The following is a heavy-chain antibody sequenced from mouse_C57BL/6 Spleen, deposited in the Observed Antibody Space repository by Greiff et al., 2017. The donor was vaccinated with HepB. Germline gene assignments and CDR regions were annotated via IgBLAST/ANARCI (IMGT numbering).Heavy chain of an antibody. CDR3: ARGGNYSNLYWYFDV. Sequence: VQLQQPGAELVRPGSSVKLSCKASGYTFTSYWMDWVKQRPGQGLEWIGNIYPSDSETHYNQKFKDKATLTVDKSSSTAYMQLSSLTSEDSAVYYCARGGNYSNLYWYFDVWGTGTTVTVSS. D-gene: IGHD2-5*01. CDR1: GYTFTSYW. J-gene: IGHJ1*03. V-gene: IGHV1-61*01. CDR2: IYPSDSET.